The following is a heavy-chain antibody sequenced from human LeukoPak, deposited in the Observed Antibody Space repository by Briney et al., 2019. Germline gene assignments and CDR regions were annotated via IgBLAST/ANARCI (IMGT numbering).Heavy chain of an antibody. J-gene: IGHJ4*02. V-gene: IGHV1-18*01. Sequence: ASVKVSCKASGYTFTSYGISWVRQAPGQGLEWMGWISAYNGNTNYAQKLQGRVTMTTDTSTSTAYMELRSLRSDDTAVYYCARGGTYYDFWSGPSPYYFDYWGQGTLVTVSS. CDR3: ARGGTYYDFWSGPSPYYFDY. D-gene: IGHD3-3*01. CDR1: GYTFTSYG. CDR2: ISAYNGNT.